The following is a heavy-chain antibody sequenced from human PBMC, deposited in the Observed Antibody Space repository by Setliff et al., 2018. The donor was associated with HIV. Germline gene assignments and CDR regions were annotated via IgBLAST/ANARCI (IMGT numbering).Heavy chain of an antibody. Sequence: GGSLRLSCAASGFTLSPFWMSWVRQAPGKGLEWVANIKEDGSEKNYVDSVKGRFTISRDNAKNSLYLQMNSLRAEDTAVYYCARDRGAAGFWGQGTLVTVSS. CDR1: GFTLSPFW. CDR2: IKEDGSEK. D-gene: IGHD6-13*01. V-gene: IGHV3-7*03. CDR3: ARDRGAAGF. J-gene: IGHJ4*02.